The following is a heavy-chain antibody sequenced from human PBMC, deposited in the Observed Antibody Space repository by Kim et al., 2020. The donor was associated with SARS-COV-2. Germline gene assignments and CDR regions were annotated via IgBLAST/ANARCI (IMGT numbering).Heavy chain of an antibody. Sequence: GESLKISCKGSGYSFTSYWISWVRQMPGKGLEWMGRIDPSDSYTNYSPSFQGHVTISADKSISTAYLQWSSLKASDTAMYYCARHVDATMVRGVLLKINWFDPWGQGTLVTVSS. CDR1: GYSFTSYW. CDR3: ARHVDATMVRGVLLKINWFDP. D-gene: IGHD3-10*01. CDR2: IDPSDSYT. J-gene: IGHJ5*02. V-gene: IGHV5-10-1*01.